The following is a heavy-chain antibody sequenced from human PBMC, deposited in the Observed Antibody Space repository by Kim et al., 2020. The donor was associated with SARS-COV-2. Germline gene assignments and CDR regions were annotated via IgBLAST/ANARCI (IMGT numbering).Heavy chain of an antibody. V-gene: IGHV1-18*01. Sequence: ASVKVSCKASGYTFTSYGISWVRQAPGQGLEWMGWISAYNGNTNYAQKLQGRVTMTTDTSTSTAYMELRSLRSDDTAVYYCARDGDYYDSSGPKGGWGQGTLVTVSS. J-gene: IGHJ4*02. CDR2: ISAYNGNT. D-gene: IGHD3-22*01. CDR3: ARDGDYYDSSGPKGG. CDR1: GYTFTSYG.